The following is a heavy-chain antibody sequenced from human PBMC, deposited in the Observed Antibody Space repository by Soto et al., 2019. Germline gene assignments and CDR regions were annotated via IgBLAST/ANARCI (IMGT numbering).Heavy chain of an antibody. V-gene: IGHV4-59*01. Sequence: SETLSLTCTVSGGSISSYYWSWIQQPPGKGLEWIGYIYYSGSTNYNPSLKSRVTISVDTSKNQFSLKLSSVTAADTAVYYCARGNYGSGSYYTGGYYYYMDVWGKGTTVTVSS. D-gene: IGHD3-10*01. J-gene: IGHJ6*03. CDR2: IYYSGST. CDR3: ARGNYGSGSYYTGGYYYYMDV. CDR1: GGSISSYY.